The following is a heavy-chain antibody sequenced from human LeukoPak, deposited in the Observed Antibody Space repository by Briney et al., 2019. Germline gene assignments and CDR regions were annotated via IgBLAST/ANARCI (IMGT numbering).Heavy chain of an antibody. D-gene: IGHD1-7*01. J-gene: IGHJ4*02. CDR3: ARGGTGTTVDY. V-gene: IGHV4-31*03. CDR1: GGSISSGGYY. Sequence: PSETLSLTCTVSGGSISSGGYYWSWIRQHPGKGLEWIGYIYYSGSTYYNPSLKSRVTISVDTSKNQFSPKLSSVTAADTAVYYCARGGTGTTVDYWGQGTLVTVSS. CDR2: IYYSGST.